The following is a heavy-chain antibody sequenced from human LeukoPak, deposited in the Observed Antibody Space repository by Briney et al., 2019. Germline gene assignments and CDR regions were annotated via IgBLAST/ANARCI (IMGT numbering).Heavy chain of an antibody. V-gene: IGHV1-2*02. CDR1: GYTFTGYY. Sequence: GASVKVSCKASGYTFTGYYMHWVRQAPGQGLEWMGWINPNSGGTNYAQKFQGRVTMTRDTSISTAYMELSRLGSDDTAVYYCARSSHYYDAFDIWGQGTMVTVSS. CDR2: INPNSGGT. CDR3: ARSSHYYDAFDI. D-gene: IGHD3-10*01. J-gene: IGHJ3*02.